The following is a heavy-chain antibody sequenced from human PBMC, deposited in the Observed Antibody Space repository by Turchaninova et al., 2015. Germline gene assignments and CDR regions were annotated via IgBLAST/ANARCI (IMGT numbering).Heavy chain of an antibody. CDR1: GYTFTSYT. CDR3: ARDPPFYGGNSNWYFDL. V-gene: IGHV1-3*01. Sequence: QVQLVQSGAEVKKPGASVKVSCKASGYTFTSYTMHWVRQAPGPRLEWRGWTNAGNGNTNYSQKFQCRGTITRDTAASTAYMDLSSLRSEDTAVYYCARDPPFYGGNSNWYFDLWGRGTLVTVSS. CDR2: TNAGNGNT. J-gene: IGHJ2*01. D-gene: IGHD4-23*01.